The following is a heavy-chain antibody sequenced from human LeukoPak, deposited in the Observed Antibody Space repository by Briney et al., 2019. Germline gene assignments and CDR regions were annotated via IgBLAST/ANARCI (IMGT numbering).Heavy chain of an antibody. CDR3: AAYYDYVWGSYRYTNTDY. V-gene: IGHV4-39*01. D-gene: IGHD3-16*02. CDR1: GGSISSSSYY. CDR2: IYYSGST. J-gene: IGHJ4*02. Sequence: SESLSLTCTVAGGSISSSSYYWGWIRQPPGKGLEWIGSIYYSGSTYYNPSLKSRVTISVDRSRTQFFLKLSSVTAADTAVYYCAAYYDYVWGSYRYTNTDYWGQGTLVTVSS.